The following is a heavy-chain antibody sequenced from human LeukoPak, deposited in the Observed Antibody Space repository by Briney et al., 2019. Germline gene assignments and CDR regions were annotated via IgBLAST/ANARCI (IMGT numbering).Heavy chain of an antibody. J-gene: IGHJ4*02. V-gene: IGHV3-7*01. D-gene: IGHD3-3*01. CDR2: IKQDGSEK. CDR1: GFTFNSYW. CDR3: ARDDPTLFWSGSPFY. Sequence: QTGGSLRLSCAASGFTFNSYWMSWVRQAPGKGLEWVANIKQDGSEKYYVDSVKSRFTISRDNAKNSLYLQMNSLRAEDTAVYYCARDDPTLFWSGSPFYWGQGTLVTVSS.